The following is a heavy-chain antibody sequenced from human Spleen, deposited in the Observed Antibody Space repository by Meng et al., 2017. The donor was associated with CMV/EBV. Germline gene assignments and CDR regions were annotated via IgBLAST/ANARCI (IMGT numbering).Heavy chain of an antibody. CDR3: ARVLPLNRRFDY. V-gene: IGHV4-39*07. CDR2: IYYSGST. Sequence: LQRQESGPGLVTPSETLSLTCTVSGGSISSSSYYWGWIRQPPGKGLEWIGSIYYSGSTYYNPSLKSRVTISVDTSKNQFSLKLSSVTAADTAVYYCARVLPLNRRFDYWGQGTLVTVSS. J-gene: IGHJ4*02. CDR1: GGSISSSSYY.